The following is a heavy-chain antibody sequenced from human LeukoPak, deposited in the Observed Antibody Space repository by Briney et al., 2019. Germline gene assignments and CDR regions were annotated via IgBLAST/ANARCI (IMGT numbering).Heavy chain of an antibody. CDR2: ISSSGSDK. D-gene: IGHD1-26*01. V-gene: IGHV3-21*01. J-gene: IGHJ3*02. CDR3: ARREWGANNTPWPLDI. CDR1: GFTFSSYS. Sequence: GGSLRLSCAASGFTFSSYSMNWVRQAPGKGLEWVSVISSSGSDKYYADSVKGRFTISRDNAKNSLFLQLSSLRAEDTAVYYCARREWGANNTPWPLDIWGQGTMVTVSS.